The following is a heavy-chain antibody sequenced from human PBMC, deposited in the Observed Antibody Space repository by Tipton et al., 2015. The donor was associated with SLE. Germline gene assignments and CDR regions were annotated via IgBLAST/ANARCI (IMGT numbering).Heavy chain of an antibody. Sequence: LRLSCTVSGGSISSNNYYWGWIRQPPGKGLEWIGSVSSTGYTYYNPSLKSRVTISVDTSKNHFSLTLSSVTAADTAVYYCARVQEGGYYFYGMDVWGQGTTVTVSS. J-gene: IGHJ6*02. V-gene: IGHV4-39*07. CDR1: GGSISSNNYY. D-gene: IGHD3-16*01. CDR3: ARVQEGGYYFYGMDV. CDR2: VSSTGYT.